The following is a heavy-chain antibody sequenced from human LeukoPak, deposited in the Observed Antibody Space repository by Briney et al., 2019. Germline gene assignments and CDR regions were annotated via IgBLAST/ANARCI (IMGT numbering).Heavy chain of an antibody. Sequence: GGSLRLSCAGSGFTFSRYGMHWVRQAPGKGMERVTAISYDGSNKYDADSVKGRFTISRDNSKNTLYVLMNSLRAEDTAVYYCARSKEDSSSWYVEGSLDYWGQGTLVTVSS. CDR2: ISYDGSNK. J-gene: IGHJ4*02. V-gene: IGHV3-30*04. D-gene: IGHD6-13*01. CDR3: ARSKEDSSSWYVEGSLDY. CDR1: GFTFSRYG.